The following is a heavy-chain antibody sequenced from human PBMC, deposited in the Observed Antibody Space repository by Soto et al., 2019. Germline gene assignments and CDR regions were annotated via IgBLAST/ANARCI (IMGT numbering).Heavy chain of an antibody. CDR2: IYHSGST. CDR1: GGSISSSNW. J-gene: IGHJ4*02. CDR3: ARRWGEGRVDY. Sequence: QVQLQESGPGLVKPSGTLSLTCAVSGGSISSSNWWSWVRQPPGKGLEWIGEIYHSGSTNHNHSLQNRAPIPGDKTKNQSSLQSSSVTAADTAVYYCARRWGEGRVDYWGQGTRVTVSS. V-gene: IGHV4-4*02. D-gene: IGHD3-10*01.